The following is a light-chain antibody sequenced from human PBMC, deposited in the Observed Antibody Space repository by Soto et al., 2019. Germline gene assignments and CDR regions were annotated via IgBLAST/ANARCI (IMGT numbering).Light chain of an antibody. J-gene: IGKJ1*01. CDR2: DAS. CDR3: QQYGSSPT. V-gene: IGKV3-20*01. CDR1: QSISNS. Sequence: EIVLTQSPATLSLSPGERATLSCRASQSISNSLAWYQQKPGQAPRLLIYDASSRATGIPDRFSGSGSGTDFTLTISRLEPEDFAVYYCQQYGSSPTFGQGTKVDIK.